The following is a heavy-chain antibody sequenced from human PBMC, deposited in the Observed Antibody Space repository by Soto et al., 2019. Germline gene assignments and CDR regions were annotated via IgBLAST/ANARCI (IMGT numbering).Heavy chain of an antibody. CDR2: IYYSGST. CDR3: ARDGGGYDFWSGYGDV. D-gene: IGHD3-3*01. J-gene: IGHJ6*02. Sequence: SETLSLTCTVSGGSISSYYWSWIRQPPGKGLEWIGYIYYSGSTNYNPSLKSRVTISVDTSKNQFSLKLSSVTAAATPVYYCARDGGGYDFWSGYGDVWGQGTTVTVSS. V-gene: IGHV4-59*01. CDR1: GGSISSYY.